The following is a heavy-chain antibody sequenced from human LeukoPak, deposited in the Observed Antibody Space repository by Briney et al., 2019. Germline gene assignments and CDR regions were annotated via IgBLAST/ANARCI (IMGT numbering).Heavy chain of an antibody. CDR1: GFTFSSYG. CDR3: AKDMGTFRGVRYYYGMDV. D-gene: IGHD3-10*01. CDR2: ILYDGSNK. Sequence: PGGSLRLSCAASGFTFSSYGMHWVRQAPGKGLEWVAVILYDGSNKYYADSVKGRFTISRDNSKNTLYLQMNSLRAEDTAVYYCAKDMGTFRGVRYYYGMDVWGQGTTVTVSS. J-gene: IGHJ6*02. V-gene: IGHV3-30*18.